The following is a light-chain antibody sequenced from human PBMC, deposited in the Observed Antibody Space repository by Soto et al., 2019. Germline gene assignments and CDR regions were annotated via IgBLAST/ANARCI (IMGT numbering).Light chain of an antibody. CDR2: SNN. CDR3: AAWDDSLNGRWV. V-gene: IGLV1-44*01. CDR1: SSNIGSNT. J-gene: IGLJ3*02. Sequence: QSVLTQPPSASGTPGQKVTISCSGSSSNIGSNTVNWYQQLPGTAPKLLIYSNNQRPSGVLVRFSCSESGTSASLAISGLRSEDEADYYCAAWDDSLNGRWVFGGGTKLTVL.